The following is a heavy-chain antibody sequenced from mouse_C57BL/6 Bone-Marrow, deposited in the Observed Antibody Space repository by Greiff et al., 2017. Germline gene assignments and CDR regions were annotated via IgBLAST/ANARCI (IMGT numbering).Heavy chain of an antibody. CDR3: ARRGWYFDY. V-gene: IGHV1-69*01. Sequence: LQQPGAELVMPGASVKLSCKASGYTFTSYWMHWVKQRPGQGLEWIGEIDPSDSYTNYNQKFKGKSTLTVDKSSSTAYMQLSSLTSEDSAVYYCARRGWYFDYWGQGTTLTVSS. D-gene: IGHD3-3*01. J-gene: IGHJ2*01. CDR2: IDPSDSYT. CDR1: GYTFTSYW.